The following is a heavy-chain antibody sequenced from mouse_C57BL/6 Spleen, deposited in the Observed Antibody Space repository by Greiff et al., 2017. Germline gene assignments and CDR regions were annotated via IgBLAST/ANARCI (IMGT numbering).Heavy chain of an antibody. CDR3: ARSHYDYAYYAMDY. Sequence: LVESGPELVKPGASVKISCKASGYAFSSSWMNWVKQRPGKGLEWIGRIYPGDGDTNYNGKFKGKATLTADKSSSTAYMQLSSLTSEDSAVYFCARSHYDYAYYAMDYWGQGTSVTVSS. J-gene: IGHJ4*01. CDR2: IYPGDGDT. D-gene: IGHD2-4*01. CDR1: GYAFSSSW. V-gene: IGHV1-82*01.